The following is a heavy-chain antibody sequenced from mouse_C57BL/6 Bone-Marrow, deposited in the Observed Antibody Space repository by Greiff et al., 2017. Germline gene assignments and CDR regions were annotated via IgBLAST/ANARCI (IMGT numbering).Heavy chain of an antibody. D-gene: IGHD1-1*01. J-gene: IGHJ2*01. V-gene: IGHV5-6*01. Sequence: EVKLVESGGDLVKPGGSLKLSCAASGFTFSSYGMSWVRQTPDKRLEWVATISSGGSYTYYPDSVKGRFTISRDNAKNTLYLQMSSLKSEDTALYYCARHGATVVATDYWGQGTTLTVPS. CDR2: ISSGGSYT. CDR1: GFTFSSYG. CDR3: ARHGATVVATDY.